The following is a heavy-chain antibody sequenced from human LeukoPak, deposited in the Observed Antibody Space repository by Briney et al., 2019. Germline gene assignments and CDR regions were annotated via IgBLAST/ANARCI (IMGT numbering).Heavy chain of an antibody. CDR3: ARSFCDGSGVDLNFDY. V-gene: IGHV4-59*01. D-gene: IGHD3-22*01. CDR1: GGSISTYY. J-gene: IGHJ4*02. Sequence: SETLSLTCTVSGGSISTYYWSWIRQPPGKGLEWIGAIDYTGSPDYNPPLKSRVTMSIDTSKMRFSLKLNSVTAADTAVDYCARSFCDGSGVDLNFDYWGQGTLVTVSS. CDR2: IDYTGSP.